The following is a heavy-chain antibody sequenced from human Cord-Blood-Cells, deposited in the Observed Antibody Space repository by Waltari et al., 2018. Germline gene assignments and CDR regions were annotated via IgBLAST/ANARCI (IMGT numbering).Heavy chain of an antibody. Sequence: QVQLVESGGGVVQPGRSLRLSCAASGFTFSSYGMHWVRQAPGKGLEWVVVISYDGSNKYYADSVKGRFTISRDNSKNTLYLQMNSLRAEDTAVYYCAKVGIAARYYYYYYMDVWGKGTTVTVSS. J-gene: IGHJ6*03. D-gene: IGHD6-6*01. CDR2: ISYDGSNK. CDR3: AKVGIAARYYYYYYMDV. V-gene: IGHV3-30*18. CDR1: GFTFSSYG.